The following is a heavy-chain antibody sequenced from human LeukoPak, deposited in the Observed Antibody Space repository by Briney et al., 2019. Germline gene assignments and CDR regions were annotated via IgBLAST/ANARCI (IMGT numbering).Heavy chain of an antibody. J-gene: IGHJ4*02. Sequence: PGGSLRLSCAASGFTFSSSCMSWVRQAPGKGLEWVANIKRDGKDKYYVDSVKGRFTVSRDDAKNSLYLQLNSLGVEDTALYYCTRGVGGCRGDCWHYDHWGQGTLVTVSS. CDR3: TRGVGGCRGDCWHYDH. CDR1: GFTFSSSC. D-gene: IGHD2-21*02. V-gene: IGHV3-7*01. CDR2: IKRDGKDK.